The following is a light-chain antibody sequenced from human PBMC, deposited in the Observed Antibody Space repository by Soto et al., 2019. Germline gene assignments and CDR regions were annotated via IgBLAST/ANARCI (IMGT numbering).Light chain of an antibody. CDR3: QQLNSYPLIT. CDR2: AAS. Sequence: DIKLTQSPSFLSASVGDRVTITCRASQGISNYLAWYQQKPGKAPNLLIYAASTLQDGVPSRFSGSVSGTEFTLTISSLQPEDFATYFCQQLNSYPLITFGQGTRLEI. J-gene: IGKJ5*01. V-gene: IGKV1-9*01. CDR1: QGISNY.